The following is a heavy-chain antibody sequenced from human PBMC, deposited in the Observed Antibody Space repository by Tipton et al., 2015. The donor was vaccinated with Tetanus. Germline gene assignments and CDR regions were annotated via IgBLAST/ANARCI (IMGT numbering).Heavy chain of an antibody. CDR1: GGSISSGDYY. CDR2: IYYSGST. J-gene: IGHJ6*02. CDR3: ARDDYDILTGYYYGMDV. Sequence: TLSLTCTVSGGSISSGDYYWSWIRQPPGKGLEWIGYIYYSGSTYYNPSLKSRVTISVDTSKNQFSLKLSSVTAADTAVYYCARDDYDILTGYYYGMDVWGQGTTVTVSS. V-gene: IGHV4-30-4*01. D-gene: IGHD3-9*01.